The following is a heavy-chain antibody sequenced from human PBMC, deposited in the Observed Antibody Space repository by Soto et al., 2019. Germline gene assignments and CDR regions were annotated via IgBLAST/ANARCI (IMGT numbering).Heavy chain of an antibody. CDR1: GLGFSNYK. Sequence: EVQLVESGGGLVQPGGSLRLSCAASGLGFSNYKMHWVRQAPGKGLVWVSRISTGGSITDHADSVRGRFTVSPDHATNTLSLPMATLRVADTAVYYCARDNNRLHYWGQGSLVTVSS. J-gene: IGHJ4*02. CDR2: ISTGGSIT. V-gene: IGHV3-74*01. CDR3: ARDNNRLHY.